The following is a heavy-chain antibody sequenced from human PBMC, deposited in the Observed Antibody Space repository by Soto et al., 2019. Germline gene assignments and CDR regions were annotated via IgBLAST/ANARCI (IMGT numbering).Heavy chain of an antibody. CDR1: GYTLTELS. CDR3: ATDPTSYGSGSYYQLGRS. D-gene: IGHD3-10*01. CDR2: FDPEDGET. Sequence: ASVKVSCKVSGYTLTELSMHWVRQAPGKGLEWMGGFDPEDGETIYAQKFQGRVTMTEDTSTDTAYMELSSLRSEDTAVYYCATDPTSYGSGSYYQLGRSWGQGTLVTVSS. J-gene: IGHJ4*02. V-gene: IGHV1-24*01.